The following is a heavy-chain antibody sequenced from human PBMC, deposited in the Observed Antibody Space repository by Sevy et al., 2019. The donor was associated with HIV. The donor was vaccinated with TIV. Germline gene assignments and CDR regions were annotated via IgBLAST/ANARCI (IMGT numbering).Heavy chain of an antibody. V-gene: IGHV4-59*01. J-gene: IGHJ4*02. Sequence: SETLPLTCAVSGGSINSFFWSWIRQSPGKGLEWIGYVYDSGNSEYNPSLRSRVTISVDTSKKQFSLRLSSVTAADTAVYYCARGGGIYYDSRGFHPQYYFDSWGQGTLVTVSS. D-gene: IGHD3-22*01. CDR2: VYDSGNS. CDR1: GGSINSFF. CDR3: ARGGGIYYDSRGFHPQYYFDS.